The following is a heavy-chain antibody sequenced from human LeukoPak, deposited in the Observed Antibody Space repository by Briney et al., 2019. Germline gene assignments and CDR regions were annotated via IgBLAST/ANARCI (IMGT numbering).Heavy chain of an antibody. CDR1: GGSLSSYH. CDR2: IYSSGST. D-gene: IGHD3-10*01. Sequence: SETLSLTCTVSGGSLSSYHWSWIRQPVGKGLEWIGRIYSSGSTNYSPSLKSRVTMSVDTSKNQFSLKLSSVTAADTALYYCARATSGTYYYFDSWGRGTLVTVSS. CDR3: ARATSGTYYYFDS. J-gene: IGHJ4*02. V-gene: IGHV4-4*07.